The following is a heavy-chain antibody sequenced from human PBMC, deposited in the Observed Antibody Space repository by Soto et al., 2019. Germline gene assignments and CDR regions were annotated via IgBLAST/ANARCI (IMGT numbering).Heavy chain of an antibody. V-gene: IGHV1-18*01. CDR2: ISAYNGNT. CDR3: ARVLLGVDSSGYHDY. Sequence: ASVKVSCKASGYTFTSYGISWVRQAPGQGLEWMGWISAYNGNTNYAQKLQGRVTMTTDTSTSTAYMELRSLRSDDTAVYYCARVLLGVDSSGYHDYWGQGTLVTVSS. CDR1: GYTFTSYG. D-gene: IGHD3-22*01. J-gene: IGHJ4*02.